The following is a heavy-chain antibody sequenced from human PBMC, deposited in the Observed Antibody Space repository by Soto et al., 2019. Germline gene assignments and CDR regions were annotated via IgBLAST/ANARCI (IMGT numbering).Heavy chain of an antibody. CDR3: AHRSNANYFDS. J-gene: IGHJ4*02. CDR1: GFSLSTNGVG. Sequence: QITLKDSGPTLVKPTQTLTLTCTFSGFSLSTNGVGVGWIRQAPGKALEWLAVIYWDDDKRYSPSLKNRLTITKYTSNNQVVLTMTNMDPVDTGTYFCAHRSNANYFDSWGQGTLVTVSS. CDR2: IYWDDDK. D-gene: IGHD2-8*01. V-gene: IGHV2-5*02.